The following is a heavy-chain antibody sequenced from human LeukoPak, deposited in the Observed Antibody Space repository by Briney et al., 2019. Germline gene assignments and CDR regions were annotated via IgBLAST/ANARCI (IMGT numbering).Heavy chain of an antibody. CDR1: GYTFTGYF. CDR2: INPNSGGT. J-gene: IGHJ4*02. D-gene: IGHD6-13*01. V-gene: IGHV1-2*02. Sequence: GASVKVSCKASGYTFTGYFLHWVRRAPGQGFEWMGWINPNSGGTYYTQRFQGRVTMTRDTSISTAYMELSSLRSDDTAVYYCARAQSLTAPAGTFANCWGQRTLVTVSS. CDR3: ARAQSLTAPAGTFANC.